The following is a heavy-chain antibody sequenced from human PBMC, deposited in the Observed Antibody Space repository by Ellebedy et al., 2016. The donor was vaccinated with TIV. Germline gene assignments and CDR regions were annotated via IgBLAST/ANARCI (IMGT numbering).Heavy chain of an antibody. V-gene: IGHV4-39*07. J-gene: IGHJ3*02. CDR1: GGSIRSSSYY. CDR2: MYYSGRT. Sequence: GSLRLSCTVSGGSIRSSSYYWGWIRQPPGKGLEWIGSMYYSGRTYYNPSLKSRVTISVDTSKNQFSLKLSSVTAADTAVYYCARVFKGITMVRGVIYAFDIWGQGTMVTVSS. CDR3: ARVFKGITMVRGVIYAFDI. D-gene: IGHD3-10*01.